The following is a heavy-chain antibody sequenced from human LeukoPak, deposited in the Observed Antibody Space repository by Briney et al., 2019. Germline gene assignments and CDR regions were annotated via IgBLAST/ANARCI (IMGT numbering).Heavy chain of an antibody. J-gene: IGHJ4*02. Sequence: SETLSLTCTVSADSLSSGGHYWAWIRQLPGKGLESIGFIHHSGSARHNPSLKDRVAISVDASRKQFALRLSSVTAADTAIYYCARGGNRFGGFYFDYWGQGIQVIVSS. CDR1: ADSLSSGGHY. CDR3: ARGGNRFGGFYFDY. D-gene: IGHD3-10*01. V-gene: IGHV4-31*03. CDR2: IHHSGSA.